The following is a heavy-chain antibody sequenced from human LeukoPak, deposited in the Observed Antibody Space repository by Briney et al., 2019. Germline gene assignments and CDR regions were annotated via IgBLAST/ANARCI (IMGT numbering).Heavy chain of an antibody. CDR1: GGFISSSSYY. V-gene: IGHV4-39*01. J-gene: IGHJ1*01. Sequence: SETLSLTCTISGGFISSSSYYWGWIRQPPGKGLEWIGDIYYSGSTYYNPALKSRVSMSIDTSKHQFSLELRSVAAADTALYYCARRRYCDRTDYLEWGQGTLVTVTS. D-gene: IGHD3-22*01. CDR2: IYYSGST. CDR3: ARRRYCDRTDYLE.